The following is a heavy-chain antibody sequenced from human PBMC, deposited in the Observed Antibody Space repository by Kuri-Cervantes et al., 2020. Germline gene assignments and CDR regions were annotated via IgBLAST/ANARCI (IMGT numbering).Heavy chain of an antibody. J-gene: IGHJ4*02. CDR2: ISGSGGST. D-gene: IGHD3-9*01. CDR3: ARGAYDILTGWSPYYFDY. Sequence: GESLKISCAASGFTFSSYAMSWVRQAPGKGLEWVSAISGSGGSTYYADSVKGRFTISRDNSKNTLYLQMNGLRAEDTAVYYCARGAYDILTGWSPYYFDYWGQGTLVTVSS. CDR1: GFTFSSYA. V-gene: IGHV3-23*01.